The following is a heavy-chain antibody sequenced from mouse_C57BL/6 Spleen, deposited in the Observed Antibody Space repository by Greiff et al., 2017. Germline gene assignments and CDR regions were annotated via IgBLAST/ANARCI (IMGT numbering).Heavy chain of an antibody. D-gene: IGHD2-1*01. CDR1: GFTFSDYG. CDR3: ARGYYGNPGDY. J-gene: IGHJ4*01. V-gene: IGHV5-17*01. CDR2: ISSGSSTI. Sequence: EVNVVESGGGLVKPGGSLKLSCAASGFTFSDYGMHWVRQAPEKGLEWVAYISSGSSTIYYADTVKGRFTISRDNAKNTLFLQMTSLRSEDTAMYYCARGYYGNPGDYWGQGTSVTVSS.